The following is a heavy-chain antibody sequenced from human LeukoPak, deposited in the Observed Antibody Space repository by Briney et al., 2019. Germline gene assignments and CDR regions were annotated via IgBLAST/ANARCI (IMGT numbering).Heavy chain of an antibody. V-gene: IGHV3-21*01. CDR2: ISFSNSDR. CDR1: GFTFTSYT. J-gene: IGHJ6*02. CDR3: ARDSRTVYYYYGMDV. Sequence: GGSLRLSCAASGFTFTSYTMNWVRQAPGKGLEWVSSISFSNSDRSYADSVKGRFSISRDNAKNSLYLQMNSLRAEDTAVYYCARDSRTVYYYYGMDVWGQGTTVTVSS.